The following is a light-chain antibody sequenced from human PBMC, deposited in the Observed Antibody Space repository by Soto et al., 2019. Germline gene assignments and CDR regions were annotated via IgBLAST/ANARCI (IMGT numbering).Light chain of an antibody. V-gene: IGKV1-39*01. J-gene: IGKJ1*01. CDR3: QQSYSTPRT. CDR2: ATS. CDR1: QSISST. Sequence: DIQMTQSPSSLSASVGDRVTITCRASQSISSTLNWYQQKPGEAPKLLIYATSTLHSGVPSRFSGSSSGTDFTHTISSLQPEDFATYYCQQSYSTPRTFGQGTKVEIK.